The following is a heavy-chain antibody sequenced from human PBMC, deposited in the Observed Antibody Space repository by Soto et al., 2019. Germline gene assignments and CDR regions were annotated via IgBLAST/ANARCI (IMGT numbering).Heavy chain of an antibody. Sequence: PGGSLRLSCAASGFTFSSYAMSWVRQAPGKGLEWVSAISGSGGSTYYADSVKGRFTISRDNSKNTLYLQMNSLRAEDTAVYYCANARYNWNYGRAPEFDYRGQGALVTVSS. CDR3: ANARYNWNYGRAPEFDY. J-gene: IGHJ4*02. CDR1: GFTFSSYA. V-gene: IGHV3-23*01. D-gene: IGHD1-7*01. CDR2: ISGSGGST.